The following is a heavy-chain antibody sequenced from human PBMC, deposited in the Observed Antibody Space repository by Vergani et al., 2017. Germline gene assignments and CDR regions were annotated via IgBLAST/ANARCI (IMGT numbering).Heavy chain of an antibody. CDR1: GFTFSRHW. J-gene: IGHJ4*02. CDR2: VNPEGTNT. D-gene: IGHD2-21*01. Sequence: EVHLVESGGGLVQPGGSLRLSCAASGFTFSRHWMHWVRQAPGKGLVWVSRVNPEGTNTPYADSVKGRFTIHRDNAKNMMYLQLNSLRDEDTAVYYCASDGRIDEEGTELDYWGQGTLVTVSS. V-gene: IGHV3-74*01. CDR3: ASDGRIDEEGTELDY.